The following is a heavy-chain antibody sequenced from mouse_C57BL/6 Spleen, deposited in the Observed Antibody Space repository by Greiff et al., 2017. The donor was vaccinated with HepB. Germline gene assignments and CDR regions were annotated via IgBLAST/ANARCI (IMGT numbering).Heavy chain of an antibody. CDR2: ISSGGDYI. Sequence: EVKVVESGEGLVKPGGSLKLSCAASGFTFSSYAMSWVRQTPEKRLEWVAYISSGGDYIYYADTVKGRFTISRDNARNTLYLQMSSLKSEDTAMYYCTRDHYSNYVGYFDYWGQGTTLTVSS. J-gene: IGHJ2*01. V-gene: IGHV5-9-1*02. CDR1: GFTFSSYA. D-gene: IGHD2-5*01. CDR3: TRDHYSNYVGYFDY.